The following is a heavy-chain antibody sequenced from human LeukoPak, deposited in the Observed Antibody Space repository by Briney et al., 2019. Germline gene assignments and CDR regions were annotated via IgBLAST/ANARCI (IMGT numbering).Heavy chain of an antibody. CDR3: AKGGRGYSYGYRYYFDY. Sequence: GGSLRLSCAASGFTFSSYAMSWVRQAPGKGLEWVSAISGSGGSTYYADSVKGRFTISRDNSKNTLYLQMNSLRAEDTAVYYCAKGGRGYSYGYRYYFDYWGQGTLVTVSS. V-gene: IGHV3-23*01. J-gene: IGHJ4*02. CDR1: GFTFSSYA. D-gene: IGHD5-18*01. CDR2: ISGSGGST.